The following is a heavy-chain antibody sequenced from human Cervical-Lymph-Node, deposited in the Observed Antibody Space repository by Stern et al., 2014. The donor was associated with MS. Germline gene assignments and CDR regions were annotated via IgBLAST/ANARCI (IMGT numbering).Heavy chain of an antibody. J-gene: IGHJ4*02. CDR1: GFTFSNYD. CDR3: ARDRDTTGWTLGAH. Sequence: QVQLVQSGGGVVQPGTSLRLSCAGSGFTFSNYDMHWVRQAPATGLERGAVIVSDGSREEYGDSGQGRFTISRDNSKNTVYLQMNSLRSDDTAVYYCARDRDTTGWTLGAHWGQGTLVTVSS. D-gene: IGHD2/OR15-2a*01. CDR2: IVSDGSRE. V-gene: IGHV3-30*03.